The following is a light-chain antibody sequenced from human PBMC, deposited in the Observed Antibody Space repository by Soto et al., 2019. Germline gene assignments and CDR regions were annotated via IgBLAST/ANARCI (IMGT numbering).Light chain of an antibody. CDR3: QQYNNWPFT. CDR1: QSVSSN. CDR2: DAS. V-gene: IGKV3-15*01. Sequence: EIVMTQSPATLSLSPGERATLSCRASQSVSSNLAWYQQKPGQAPRLLIYDASTRATGIPARFSGSGCGTEFTLTISRLQSEDFAVYYCQQYNNWPFTFGPGTKVDIK. J-gene: IGKJ3*01.